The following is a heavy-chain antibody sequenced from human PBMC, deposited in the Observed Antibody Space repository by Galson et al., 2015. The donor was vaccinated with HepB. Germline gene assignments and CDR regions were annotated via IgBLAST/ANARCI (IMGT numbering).Heavy chain of an antibody. CDR2: ISSSSSYI. Sequence: SLRLSCAASGFTFSSYSMNWVRQAPGKGLEWVSSISSSSSYIYYADSVKGRFTISRDNAKNSLYLRMNSLRAEDTAVYYCARAGLNWNSYYFDYWGQGTLVTVSS. J-gene: IGHJ4*02. CDR3: ARAGLNWNSYYFDY. CDR1: GFTFSSYS. V-gene: IGHV3-21*01. D-gene: IGHD1-7*01.